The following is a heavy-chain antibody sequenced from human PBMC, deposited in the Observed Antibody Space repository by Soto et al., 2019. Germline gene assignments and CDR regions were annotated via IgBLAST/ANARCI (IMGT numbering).Heavy chain of an antibody. CDR2: IYSGGST. V-gene: IGHV3-53*01. Sequence: EVQLVESGGGLIQPGGSLRLSCAASGFTVSSNYMSWVHQAPGKGLEWVSVIYSGGSTYYADSVKGRFTISRDNSKNTLYLQMNSLRAEDTAVYYCARDIRARDYYFDYWGQGTLVTVSS. J-gene: IGHJ4*02. D-gene: IGHD2-21*02. CDR1: GFTVSSNY. CDR3: ARDIRARDYYFDY.